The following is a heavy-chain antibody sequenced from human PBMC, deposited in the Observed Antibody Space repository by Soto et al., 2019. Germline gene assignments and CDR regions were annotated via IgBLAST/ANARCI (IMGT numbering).Heavy chain of an antibody. CDR2: ISTYSGDT. J-gene: IGHJ5*02. D-gene: IGHD5-12*01. CDR1: GGTFSTYD. CDR3: ARRHGPTTSENWFDP. V-gene: IGHV1-18*01. Sequence: GASVKVSCKASGGTFSTYDISWVRQAPGQGLEWMGWISTYSGDTKYAQKFQGRVTMTTDTSTTTAYLELRSLRSDDTAVYYCARRHGPTTSENWFDPWGQGTLVTVSS.